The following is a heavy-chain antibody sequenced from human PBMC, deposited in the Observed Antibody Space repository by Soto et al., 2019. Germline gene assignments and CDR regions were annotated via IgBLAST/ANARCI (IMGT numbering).Heavy chain of an antibody. V-gene: IGHV1-69*01. J-gene: IGHJ4*02. CDR2: IVPVFRSA. Sequence: QVQLAQSGAEVRKPGSSVKVSCEASGGTFSTYLISWVRQAPGLGLEWMGGIVPVFRSATYSEKFLGRVTITADEATTTAYMELNSLTSEDTAVYYCGRGRGFYDSVDYWGQGTLVSVSS. D-gene: IGHD3-22*01. CDR3: GRGRGFYDSVDY. CDR1: GGTFSTYL.